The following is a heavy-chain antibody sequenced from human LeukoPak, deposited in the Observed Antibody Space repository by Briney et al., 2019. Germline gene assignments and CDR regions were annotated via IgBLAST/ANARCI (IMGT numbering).Heavy chain of an antibody. D-gene: IGHD2-15*01. CDR1: GGSISSYY. V-gene: IGHV4-59*01. Sequence: PSETLSLTCTVSGGSISSYYWSWIRQPPGKGLEWIGYIYYSGSTNYNPSLKSRVTISVDTSKNQFSLKLSSVTAADTAVYYCARIAVRYYYMDVWGKGTTVTVSS. CDR2: IYYSGST. CDR3: ARIAVRYYYMDV. J-gene: IGHJ6*03.